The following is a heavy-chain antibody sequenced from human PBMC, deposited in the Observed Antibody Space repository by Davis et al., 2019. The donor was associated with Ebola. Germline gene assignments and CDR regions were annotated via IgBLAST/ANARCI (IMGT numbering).Heavy chain of an antibody. CDR1: GFTFSSYS. CDR2: ISSSSSTI. J-gene: IGHJ4*02. V-gene: IGHV3-48*02. Sequence: GESLKISCASSGFTFSSYSMNWVRQAPGKGLEWVSYISSSSSTIYYADSVKGRFTISRVNAKNSLYLQMNSLRDEDTAVYYCAREQYYYDSSGYYGYYFDYWGQGTLVTVSS. D-gene: IGHD3-22*01. CDR3: AREQYYYDSSGYYGYYFDY.